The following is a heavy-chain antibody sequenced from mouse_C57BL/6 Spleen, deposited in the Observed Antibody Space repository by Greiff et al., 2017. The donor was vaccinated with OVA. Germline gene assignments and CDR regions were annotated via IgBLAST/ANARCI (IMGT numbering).Heavy chain of an antibody. V-gene: IGHV1-52*01. CDR1: GYTFTSYW. CDR2: IDPSDSET. D-gene: IGHD3-1*01. Sequence: VQLQQPGAELVMPGASVKLSCKASGYTFTSYWMHWVKQRPIQGLEWIGNIDPSDSETHYNQKFKDKATLTVDKSSSTAYMQLSSLTSEDSAVYYCASRAFDYWGQGTTLTVSS. J-gene: IGHJ2*01. CDR3: ASRAFDY.